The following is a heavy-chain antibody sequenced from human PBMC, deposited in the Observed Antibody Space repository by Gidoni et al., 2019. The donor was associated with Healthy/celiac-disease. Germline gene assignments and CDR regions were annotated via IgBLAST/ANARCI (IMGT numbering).Heavy chain of an antibody. V-gene: IGHV4-39*01. CDR2: IYYSGST. CDR3: ARQKYMVRGVPTLYYFDY. D-gene: IGHD3-10*01. Sequence: GLEWIGSIYYSGSTYYNPSLKSRVTISVDTSKNQFSLKLSSVTAADTAVYYCARQKYMVRGVPTLYYFDYWGQGTLVTVSS. J-gene: IGHJ4*02.